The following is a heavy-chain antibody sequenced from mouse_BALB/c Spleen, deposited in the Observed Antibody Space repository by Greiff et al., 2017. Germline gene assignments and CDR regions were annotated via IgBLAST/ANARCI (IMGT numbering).Heavy chain of an antibody. D-gene: IGHD1-1*01. V-gene: IGHV1S135*01. CDR1: GYSFTSYY. Sequence: VQLQQSGPELMKPGASVKISCKASGYSFTSYYMHWVKQSHGKSLEWIGYIDPFNGGTSYNQKFKGKATLTVDKSSSTAYMHLSSLTSEDSAVYYCAGITTVTGYWGQGTTLTVSS. CDR3: AGITTVTGY. J-gene: IGHJ2*01. CDR2: IDPFNGGT.